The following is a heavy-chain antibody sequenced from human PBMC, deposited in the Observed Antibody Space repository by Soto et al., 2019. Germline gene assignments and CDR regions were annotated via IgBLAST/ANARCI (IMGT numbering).Heavy chain of an antibody. CDR1: GFTVSSNY. V-gene: IGHV3-53*04. CDR2: IYSGGST. J-gene: IGHJ5*02. CDR3: ARGRDCGGDFPNWFDP. D-gene: IGHD2-21*02. Sequence: EVQLVESGGGLVQPGGSLRLSCAASGFTVSSNYMSWVRQAPGKGLEWVSVIYSGGSTYYADSVKGRFTISRHNSKNTLYLQRNSLRAAATAVYYCARGRDCGGDFPNWFDPWGQGTLVTVSS.